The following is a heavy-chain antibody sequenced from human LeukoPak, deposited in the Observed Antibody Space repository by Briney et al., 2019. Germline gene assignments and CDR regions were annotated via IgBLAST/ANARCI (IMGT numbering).Heavy chain of an antibody. CDR1: GFRFSDYW. V-gene: IGHV3-74*01. CDR3: ASSSAGWFDP. D-gene: IGHD6-6*01. Sequence: GGSLRLSCAVSGFRFSDYWMDWVRRAPGKGLVWVSRINSDGSTTTYADSVKGRFTISRDNAKNTLYLQMNSLRAEDTAVYYCASSSAGWFDPWGQGTLVTVSS. J-gene: IGHJ5*02. CDR2: INSDGSTT.